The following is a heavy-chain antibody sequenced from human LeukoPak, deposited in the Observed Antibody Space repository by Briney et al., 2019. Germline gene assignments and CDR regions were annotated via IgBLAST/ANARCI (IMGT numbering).Heavy chain of an antibody. Sequence: GGSLRLSCAASGFTFSLYEMNWVRQAPGKGLEWVSYISSSGTIYYADSVKGRCTISRDNAKNSLYLQMNSLRVEDTAIYYCARGRTGSYYSDYWGQGTLVTVSS. J-gene: IGHJ4*02. CDR2: ISSSGTI. CDR3: ARGRTGSYYSDY. V-gene: IGHV3-48*03. D-gene: IGHD6-6*01. CDR1: GFTFSLYE.